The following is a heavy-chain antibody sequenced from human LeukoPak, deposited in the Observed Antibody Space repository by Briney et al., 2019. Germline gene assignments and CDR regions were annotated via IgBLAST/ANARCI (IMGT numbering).Heavy chain of an antibody. CDR3: ARGSYGSGSYYNADFDY. J-gene: IGHJ4*02. V-gene: IGHV3-48*01. Sequence: GRSLRLSCAASGFTFSSYAMHWVRQAPGKGLEWVSYISSSSSTIYYADSVKGRFTISRDNAKNSLYLQMNSLRAEDTAVYYCARGSYGSGSYYNADFDYWGQGTLVTVSS. CDR2: ISSSSSTI. CDR1: GFTFSSYA. D-gene: IGHD3-10*01.